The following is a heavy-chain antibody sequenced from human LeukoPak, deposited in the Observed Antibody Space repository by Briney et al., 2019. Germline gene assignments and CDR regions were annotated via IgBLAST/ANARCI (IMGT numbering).Heavy chain of an antibody. V-gene: IGHV3-20*04. CDR3: ARFYYYDSTGYWDY. D-gene: IGHD3-22*01. CDR2: INWNGGST. CDR1: GFKFYDFG. Sequence: GGSLRLSCAASGFKFYDFGMSWVRQAPGKGLEWVSGINWNGGSTGSADSVKGRFTISRDNAKNSLYLQMNSLRAEDTALYYCARFYYYDSTGYWDYWGQGTLVTVSS. J-gene: IGHJ4*02.